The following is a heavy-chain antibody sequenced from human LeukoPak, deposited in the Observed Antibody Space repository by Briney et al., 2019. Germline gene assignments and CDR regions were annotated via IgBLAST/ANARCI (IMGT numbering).Heavy chain of an antibody. Sequence: ASVKVSCKASGGTFSSYAISWVRQAPGQGLEWMGWINTNTGNPTYAQGFTGRFVFSLDTSVSTAYLQISSLKAEDTAVYYCARVPRDFTSGWYGDYWGQGTLVTVSS. CDR1: GGTFSSYA. D-gene: IGHD6-19*01. J-gene: IGHJ4*02. V-gene: IGHV7-4-1*02. CDR3: ARVPRDFTSGWYGDY. CDR2: INTNTGNP.